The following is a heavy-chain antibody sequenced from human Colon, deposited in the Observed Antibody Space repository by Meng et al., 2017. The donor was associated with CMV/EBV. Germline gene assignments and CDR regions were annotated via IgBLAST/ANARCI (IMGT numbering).Heavy chain of an antibody. D-gene: IGHD6-6*01. CDR3: ARIAARRPNYYYYYGLDV. J-gene: IGHJ6*02. CDR1: GFTLDDYV. V-gene: IGHV3-9*01. CDR2: ITWNSAWI. Sequence: GESLKISCVASGFTLDDYVIQWVRQSPGKGLEWVSSITWNSAWIDYADSVKGRFTVSRDNARKSVFLEMNSLRVEDTALYYCARIAARRPNYYYYYGLDVWGQGTTVTVSS.